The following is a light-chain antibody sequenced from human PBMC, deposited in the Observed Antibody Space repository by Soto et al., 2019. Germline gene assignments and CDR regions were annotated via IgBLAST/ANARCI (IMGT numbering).Light chain of an antibody. CDR2: DTT. Sequence: QAVVPQEPSLTVSPGGTVNLTCGSSTGAVTSGHYPYWFQQKPGQAPRTPIYDTTNKHSWTPARFSGSLLGGKAALTLSGAQPEDEADYYCFLSYSGARVFGGGTKVTVL. V-gene: IGLV7-46*01. CDR3: FLSYSGARV. J-gene: IGLJ2*01. CDR1: TGAVTSGHY.